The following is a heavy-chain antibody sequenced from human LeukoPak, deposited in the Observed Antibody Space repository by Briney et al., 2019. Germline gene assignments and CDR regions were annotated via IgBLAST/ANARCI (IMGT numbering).Heavy chain of an antibody. V-gene: IGHV3-7*05. CDR1: AFTFRSFW. J-gene: IGHJ4*02. Sequence: GGSLRLSCAASAFTFRSFWMSWVRQAPGKGLEWVANIKQDGSEKYYVDSVKGRFTISRDNAKNSLFLQMDSLRAEDTAVYYCARAGGYYYESSGYSYAEEYYFDYWGQGTLVNVSS. CDR3: ARAGGYYYESSGYSYAEEYYFDY. D-gene: IGHD3-22*01. CDR2: IKQDGSEK.